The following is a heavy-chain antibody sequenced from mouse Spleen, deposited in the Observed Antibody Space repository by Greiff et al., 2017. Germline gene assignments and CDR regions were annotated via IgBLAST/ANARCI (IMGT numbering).Heavy chain of an antibody. CDR3: AREGITTDFDY. CDR2: IYPGDGDT. J-gene: IGHJ2*01. V-gene: IGHV1-82*01. D-gene: IGHD1-1*01. CDR1: GYAFSSSW. Sequence: QVQLQQSGPELVKPGASVKISCKASGYAFSSSWMNWVKQRPGQGLEWIGRIYPGDGDTNYNGKFKGKATLTADKSSSTAYMQLSSLTSVDSAVYFCAREGITTDFDYWGQGTTLTVSS.